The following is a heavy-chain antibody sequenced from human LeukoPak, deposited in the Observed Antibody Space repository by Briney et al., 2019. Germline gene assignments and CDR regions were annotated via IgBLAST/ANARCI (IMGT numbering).Heavy chain of an antibody. D-gene: IGHD6-6*01. J-gene: IGHJ3*02. CDR1: GFTFSSYG. Sequence: GSLRLSCAASGFTFSSYGMHWVRQPPGKGLEWVAFIRYDGSNKYYADSVKGRFTISRDNSKTTLYLQMKSLRAEDTAVYYCAKKYRSSPSGAFDIGGQGTMVTVSS. CDR2: IRYDGSNK. V-gene: IGHV3-30*02. CDR3: AKKYRSSPSGAFDI.